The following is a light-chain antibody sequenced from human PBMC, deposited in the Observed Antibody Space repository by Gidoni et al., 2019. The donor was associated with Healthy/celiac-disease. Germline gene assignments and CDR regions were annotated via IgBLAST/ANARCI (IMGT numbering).Light chain of an antibody. CDR3: MQGTHWPPRLT. J-gene: IGKJ4*01. CDR2: KVS. Sequence: DVVMTQSPLSLPVTLGQPASSSCRSSQSLVSSDGNTYWNWFQQRPGQSPRRLIYKVSTRDSGVPDRFSGSGSGTDFTLKISRVNAEDVWVYDCMQGTHWPPRLTFGGGTKVEIK. CDR1: QSLVSSDGNTY. V-gene: IGKV2-30*01.